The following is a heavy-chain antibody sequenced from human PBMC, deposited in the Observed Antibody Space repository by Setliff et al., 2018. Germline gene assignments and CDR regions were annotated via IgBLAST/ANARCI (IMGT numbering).Heavy chain of an antibody. V-gene: IGHV4-34*01. Sequence: PSETLSLTCAVYGGSFSGYYWSWIRQPPGKGLEWIGEINHSGSTNYNPSLKSRVTISVDTSKNQFSLKLSSVTAADTAVYYCARCDGVYYYYMDVWGKGTTVTVSS. J-gene: IGHJ6*03. D-gene: IGHD3-10*01. CDR3: ARCDGVYYYYMDV. CDR2: INHSGST. CDR1: GGSFSGYY.